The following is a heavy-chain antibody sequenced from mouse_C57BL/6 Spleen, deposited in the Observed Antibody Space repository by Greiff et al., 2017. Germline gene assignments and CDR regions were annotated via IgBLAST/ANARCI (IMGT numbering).Heavy chain of an antibody. J-gene: IGHJ1*03. CDR2: FHPYNDDT. D-gene: IGHD1-1*01. CDR3: ARGRGYGSCPGGFDV. Sequence: QVQLQQSGAELVKPGASVKMSCKASGYTFTTYPIEWMKQNHGQSLEWIGNFHPYNDDTKYNEKFKGKATLTVETSSSSVYLELSRLTSDASAVYYCARGRGYGSCPGGFDVWGTGTTVTVSS. V-gene: IGHV1-47*01. CDR1: GYTFTTYP.